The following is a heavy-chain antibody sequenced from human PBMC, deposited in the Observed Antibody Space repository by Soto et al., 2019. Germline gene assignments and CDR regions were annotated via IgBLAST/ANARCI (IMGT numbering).Heavy chain of an antibody. CDR3: AAAPRY. CDR1: GGSISNYY. D-gene: IGHD2-15*01. V-gene: IGHV4-59*01. CDR2: IYDSGST. Sequence: QVQLQESGPGLVKPSETLSLTCTVSGGSISNYYWSWVRQPPGKGLEWIGYIYDSGSTNYNPPLKSRVTISVDTSKNQFSLRLTSVTAADTAVYYCAAAPRYWGQGTLVTVSS. J-gene: IGHJ4*02.